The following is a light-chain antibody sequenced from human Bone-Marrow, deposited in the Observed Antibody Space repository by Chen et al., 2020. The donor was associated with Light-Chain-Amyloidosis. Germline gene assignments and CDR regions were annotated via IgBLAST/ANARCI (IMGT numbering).Light chain of an antibody. Sequence: SYVLTQPPSVSVAPGQTAIITCGGNDIGSTSVHVYQQKPGQAPVLVVYDNYYRPSGIPERCSGSSAGNTATLTISRVEAVDEADYYCQVWERSSDPPFGGGTRLTRL. CDR3: QVWERSSDPP. CDR2: DNY. V-gene: IGLV3-21*02. J-gene: IGLJ2*01. CDR1: DIGSTS.